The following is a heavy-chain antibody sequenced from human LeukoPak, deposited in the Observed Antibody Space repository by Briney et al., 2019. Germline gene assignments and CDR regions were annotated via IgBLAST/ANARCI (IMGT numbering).Heavy chain of an antibody. CDR1: GYTFTSYG. CDR3: ARHWISTGYYKRGFDF. J-gene: IGHJ4*02. CDR2: ISGYNGNT. V-gene: IGHV1-18*01. Sequence: ASVKVSCKASGYTFTSYGMSWVRRAPGQGLEWMGRISGYNGNTDYAQKLQGRVTMTTDTSTSTAYMELTSLRSDETAVYYCARHWISTGYYKRGFDFWGQGTLVTVSS. D-gene: IGHD3-22*01.